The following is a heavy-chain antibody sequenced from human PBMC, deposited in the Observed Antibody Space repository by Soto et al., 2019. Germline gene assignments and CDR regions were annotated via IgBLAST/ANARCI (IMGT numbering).Heavy chain of an antibody. V-gene: IGHV1-2*04. CDR3: ARDPLRSAEVPAATGGAFDI. CDR1: GYTFTGYY. D-gene: IGHD2-2*01. Sequence: QVQLVQSGAEVKKPGASVKVSCKASGYTFTGYYMHWVRQAPGQGLEWMGWINPNSGGTNYAQKFQGWVTMTRDTSISTADMELSRLRCDDTAVYYCARDPLRSAEVPAATGGAFDIWGQGTMVTVSS. CDR2: INPNSGGT. J-gene: IGHJ3*02.